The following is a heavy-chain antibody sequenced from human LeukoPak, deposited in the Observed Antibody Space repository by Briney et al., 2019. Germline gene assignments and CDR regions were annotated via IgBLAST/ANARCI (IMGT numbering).Heavy chain of an antibody. CDR3: ASDTNYGDYYFDY. J-gene: IGHJ4*02. CDR1: GFTVSSNY. CDR2: IYSGGST. D-gene: IGHD4-17*01. V-gene: IGHV3-53*01. Sequence: GGSLRLSCAASGFTVSSNYMSWVRQAPGKGLEWVSVIYSGGSTYYADSVKGRFTISRDNSKNTLYLQMNSLRAEDTAVYYCASDTNYGDYYFDYWGQGTLVTVSS.